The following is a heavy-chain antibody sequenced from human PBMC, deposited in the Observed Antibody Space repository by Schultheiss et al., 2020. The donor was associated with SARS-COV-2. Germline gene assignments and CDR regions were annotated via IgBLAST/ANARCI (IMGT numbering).Heavy chain of an antibody. V-gene: IGHV3-15*01. CDR1: GFTFSNAW. D-gene: IGHD6-19*01. J-gene: IGHJ2*01. Sequence: GESLKISCAASGFTFSNAWMSWVRQAPGKGLEWVGRIKSKTDGGTTDYAAPVKGRFTISRDDSKNTLYLQMNSLKTEDTAVYYCTIQQWLDLWYFDLWGRGTLVTVSS. CDR2: IKSKTDGGTT. CDR3: TIQQWLDLWYFDL.